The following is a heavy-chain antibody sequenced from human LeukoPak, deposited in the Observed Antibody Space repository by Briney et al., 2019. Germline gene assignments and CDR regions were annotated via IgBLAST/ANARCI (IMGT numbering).Heavy chain of an antibody. Sequence: LAGGSLRLSCAASGFTFSSYEMNWVRQAPGKGLEWVSYISSSGSTIYYADPVKGRFTISRDNSKNTLSLQMNRLSVEDTALYYCTKDLRYYYADNHSEMDEHDYWGQGTLVTVSS. V-gene: IGHV3-48*03. D-gene: IGHD4-23*01. CDR1: GFTFSSYE. CDR3: TKDLRYYYADNHSEMDEHDY. J-gene: IGHJ4*02. CDR2: ISSSGSTI.